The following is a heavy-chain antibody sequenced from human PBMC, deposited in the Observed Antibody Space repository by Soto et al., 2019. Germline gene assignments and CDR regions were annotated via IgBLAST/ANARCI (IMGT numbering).Heavy chain of an antibody. CDR3: TPVPNDGIWTDVYYGMDV. CDR1: GLRFSGSA. Sequence: EVQLVESGGGLVQPGGSLTLSCAASGLRFSGSAMHWVRQASGKGPEWVGRIRSKGNSYATAYAASVKGRFIISRDDSKNTEYLQMYSLKAEDTAVYYCTPVPNDGIWTDVYYGMDVWGQGITVTVSS. D-gene: IGHD3-9*01. CDR2: IRSKGNSYAT. V-gene: IGHV3-73*02. J-gene: IGHJ6*02.